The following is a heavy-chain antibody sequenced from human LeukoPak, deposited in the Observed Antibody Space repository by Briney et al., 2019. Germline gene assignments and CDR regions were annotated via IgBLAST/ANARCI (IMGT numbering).Heavy chain of an antibody. CDR1: GFTFSSYA. Sequence: PGRTLRLSCAASGFTFSSYAMHWVRQAPGKGLEWVAVISYDGSNKYYADSGKGRFTISRDNSKHTMYLQINSLRGEHRTGSYIPRDRTDGYNFHDTETLDSWGQRALVTVSS. CDR2: ISYDGSNK. J-gene: IGHJ5*01. V-gene: IGHV3-30-3*01. CDR3: PRDRTDGYNFHDTETLDS. D-gene: IGHD5-24*01.